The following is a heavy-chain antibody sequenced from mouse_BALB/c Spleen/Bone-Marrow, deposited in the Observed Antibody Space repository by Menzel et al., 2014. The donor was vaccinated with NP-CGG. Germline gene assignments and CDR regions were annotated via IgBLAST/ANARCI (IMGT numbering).Heavy chain of an antibody. CDR3: VRSRLRDWYFGV. J-gene: IGHJ1*01. CDR1: GNTFTSYD. V-gene: IGHV1S56*01. Sequence: LQESGVELVKPGASVKLSCEASGNTFTSYDINWVRQRPEQGLEWIGWIFPGDSTTKYNERFKGKATLSTDKSSSTVHMQLSRLTSEDSAVYFCVRSRLRDWYFGVWGAGTTVTISS. CDR2: IFPGDSTT. D-gene: IGHD1-2*01.